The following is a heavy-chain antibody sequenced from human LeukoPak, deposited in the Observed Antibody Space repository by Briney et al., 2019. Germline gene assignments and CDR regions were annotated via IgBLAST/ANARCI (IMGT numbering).Heavy chain of an antibody. D-gene: IGHD3-22*01. J-gene: IGHJ4*02. Sequence: GGSLRLSCAASGFTFSSYEMNWVRQAPGKGLEWVSYISSSGSTIYYADSVKGRFTSSRDNAKNSLYLQMNSLRAEDTAVYYCARARDSSGYYLFDYWGQGTLVTVSS. CDR3: ARARDSSGYYLFDY. V-gene: IGHV3-48*03. CDR1: GFTFSSYE. CDR2: ISSSGSTI.